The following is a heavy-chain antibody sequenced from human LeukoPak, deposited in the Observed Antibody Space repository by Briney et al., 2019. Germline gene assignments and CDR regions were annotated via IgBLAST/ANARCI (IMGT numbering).Heavy chain of an antibody. J-gene: IGHJ4*02. V-gene: IGHV4-61*02. D-gene: IGHD3-10*01. CDR3: ARTSRATDGGSGSEFDY. Sequence: SQTLSLTCTVSGGSISSGSYYWSWIRQPAGKGLEWIGRIYTSGSTNYNPSLKSRVTISVDTPKNQFSLKLSSVTAADTAVYYCARTSRATDGGSGSEFDYWGQGTLVTVSS. CDR2: IYTSGST. CDR1: GGSISSGSYY.